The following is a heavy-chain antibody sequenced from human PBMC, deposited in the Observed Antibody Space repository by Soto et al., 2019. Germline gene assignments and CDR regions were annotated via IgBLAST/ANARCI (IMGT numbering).Heavy chain of an antibody. CDR1: GFTFDEYA. CDR3: AKDISRGPTKNYDFWSGPDY. D-gene: IGHD3-3*01. V-gene: IGHV3-43D*04. Sequence: EVQLVESGGVVVQPGGSLRLSCAASGFTFDEYAMHWVRQAPGKGLEWVSLISWDGSNRYYADSVQGRFTISRDNIKYSLYLQMNSLRVEDTALYYCAKDISRGPTKNYDFWSGPDYWGQGTLVTVSS. J-gene: IGHJ4*02. CDR2: ISWDGSNR.